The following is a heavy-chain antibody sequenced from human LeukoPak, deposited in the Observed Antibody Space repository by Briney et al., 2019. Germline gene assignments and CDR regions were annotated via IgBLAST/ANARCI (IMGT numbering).Heavy chain of an antibody. CDR2: ISYDGSNK. Sequence: PGGSLRLSCAASGFTFSSYAMHWVRQAPGKGLEWMAVISYDGSNKYYADSVKGRFTISRDNSKNTLYLQMNSLRAEDTAVYYCARGGAAAAGTETDFDYWGQGTLVTVPS. D-gene: IGHD6-13*01. CDR1: GFTFSSYA. J-gene: IGHJ4*02. V-gene: IGHV3-30*04. CDR3: ARGGAAAAGTETDFDY.